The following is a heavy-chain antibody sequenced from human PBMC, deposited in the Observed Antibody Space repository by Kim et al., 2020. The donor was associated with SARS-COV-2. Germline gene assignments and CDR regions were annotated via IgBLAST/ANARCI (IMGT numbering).Heavy chain of an antibody. D-gene: IGHD5-18*01. Sequence: GGSLRLSCAASGFTVSSNYMSWVRQAPGKGLEWVSVIYTGGDTYYADSVKGRFTISRDKSKNTVYLQMNSLRVEDTAVYHCARGDTAIDYWGQGTLVTVSS. CDR1: GFTVSSNY. CDR2: IYTGGDT. J-gene: IGHJ4*02. CDR3: ARGDTAIDY. V-gene: IGHV3-53*01.